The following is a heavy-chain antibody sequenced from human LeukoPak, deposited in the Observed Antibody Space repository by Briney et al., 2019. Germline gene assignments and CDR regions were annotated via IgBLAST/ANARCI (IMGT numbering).Heavy chain of an antibody. CDR1: GYTFTGYY. CDR3: ARALGGAYYDFWSGYFPMDV. CDR2: INPNSGGT. Sequence: ASVKVSCKASGYTFTGYYMHWVRQAPGQGLEWMGWINPNSGGTNYAQKFQGRVTMTRDTSISTAHMELSRLRSDDAAVYYCARALGGAYYDFWSGYFPMDVWGQGTTVTVSS. V-gene: IGHV1-2*02. D-gene: IGHD3-3*01. J-gene: IGHJ6*02.